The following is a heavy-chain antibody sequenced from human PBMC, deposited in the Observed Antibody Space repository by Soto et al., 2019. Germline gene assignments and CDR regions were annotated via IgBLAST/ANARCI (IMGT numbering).Heavy chain of an antibody. V-gene: IGHV4-59*01. CDR2: IYYSGST. J-gene: IGHJ4*02. CDR3: AKDQGSGWYYFDY. D-gene: IGHD6-19*01. CDR1: GGSISSYY. Sequence: SETLSLTCTVSGGSISSYYWSWIRQPPGKGLEWIGYIYYSGSTNYNPSLKSRVTISVDTSKNQFSLKLSSVTAADTAVYYCAKDQGSGWYYFDYWGQGTLVTVSS.